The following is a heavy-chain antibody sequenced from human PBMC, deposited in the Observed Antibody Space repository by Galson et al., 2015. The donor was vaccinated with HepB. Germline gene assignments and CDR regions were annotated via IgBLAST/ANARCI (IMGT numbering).Heavy chain of an antibody. CDR2: ISAYNGNT. Sequence: SVKVSCKASGYTFSNYGISWVRQAPGQGFEWMGWISAYNGNTNYAQKLQGRVTMTTDTSTSTAYMELRSLRSDDTVVYYCARDQRRVGNWFDPWGQGTLVTVSS. V-gene: IGHV1-18*01. CDR1: GYTFSNYG. D-gene: IGHD1-26*01. J-gene: IGHJ5*02. CDR3: ARDQRRVGNWFDP.